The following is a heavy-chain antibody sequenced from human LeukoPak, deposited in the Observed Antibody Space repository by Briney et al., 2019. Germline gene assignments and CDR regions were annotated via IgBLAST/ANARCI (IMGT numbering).Heavy chain of an antibody. CDR2: IKQDGSEK. D-gene: IGHD3-10*01. CDR3: ARGGSYYPT. J-gene: IGHJ4*02. CDR1: GFTFSTYW. Sequence: GGSLRLSCAASGFTFSTYWMSWVRQAPEKGLEWVANIKQDGSEKYYVDSVKGRFTISRDNAENSLYLQMNSLRAEDTAVYYCARGGSYYPTWGQGTLVTVSS. V-gene: IGHV3-7*03.